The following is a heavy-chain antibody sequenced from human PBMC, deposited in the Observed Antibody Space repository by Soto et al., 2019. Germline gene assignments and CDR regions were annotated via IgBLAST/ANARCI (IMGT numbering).Heavy chain of an antibody. D-gene: IGHD3-3*01. CDR3: ATPRQYYDFWSGYSGFDAFDI. CDR2: MNPNSGNT. CDR1: GYTFTSYD. Sequence: QVQLVQSGAEVKKPGASVKVSCKASGYTFTSYDINWVRQATGQGLEWMGWMNPNSGNTGYAQKFQGRVTMTRNTSISTVYMELSSLRSEDTAVYYCATPRQYYDFWSGYSGFDAFDIWGQGTMVTVSS. V-gene: IGHV1-8*01. J-gene: IGHJ3*02.